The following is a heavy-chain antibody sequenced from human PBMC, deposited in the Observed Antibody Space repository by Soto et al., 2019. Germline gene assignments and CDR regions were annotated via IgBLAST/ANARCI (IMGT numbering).Heavy chain of an antibody. D-gene: IGHD1-26*01. CDR1: GFTFSSYA. CDR3: AKRGGTTGSYSNFDY. V-gene: IGHV3-23*01. Sequence: EVQLLESGGGLVQPGGSLRLSCAASGFTFSSYAMTWVRQAPGKGLEWVSFISGNGDRTYYADSVKGRFTISRDNSKNTLDLQVNSLRDDDTAVYYCAKRGGTTGSYSNFDYWVQGTLVTVSS. CDR2: ISGNGDRT. J-gene: IGHJ4*02.